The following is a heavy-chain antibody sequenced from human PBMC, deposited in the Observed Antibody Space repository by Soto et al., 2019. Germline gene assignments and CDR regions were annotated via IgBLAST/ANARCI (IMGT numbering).Heavy chain of an antibody. J-gene: IGHJ4*02. V-gene: IGHV4-59*08. CDR3: ARKAYYASGRINLFDS. D-gene: IGHD3-10*01. CDR1: SDSISSYY. CDR2: ISYSGST. Sequence: SETLSLTCTVSSDSISSYYWSWIRQPPGKRLEWIGYISYSGSTDYNPSLKSRVTISGDTSKNQFSLKVSSVTAADTAMYYCARKAYYASGRINLFDSWGQGTLVTVSS.